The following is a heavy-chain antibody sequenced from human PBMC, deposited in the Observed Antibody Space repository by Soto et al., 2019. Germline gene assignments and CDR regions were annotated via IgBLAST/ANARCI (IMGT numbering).Heavy chain of an antibody. D-gene: IGHD4-17*01. CDR2: IYYSGST. J-gene: IGHJ4*02. CDR1: GGSISSGDYY. Sequence: QVPLQESGPGLVKPSQTLSLTCTVSGGSISSGDYYWSWIHQPPGKGLEWIGYIYYSGSTYYNPSLKSRVTISVDTSKNQFSLKLSSVTAADTAVYYCARVSTVTIPGFFVDYWGQGTLVTVSS. CDR3: ARVSTVTIPGFFVDY. V-gene: IGHV4-30-4*01.